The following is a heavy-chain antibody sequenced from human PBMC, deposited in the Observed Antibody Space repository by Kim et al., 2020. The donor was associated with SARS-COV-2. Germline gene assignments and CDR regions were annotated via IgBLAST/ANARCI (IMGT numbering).Heavy chain of an antibody. Sequence: GGSLRLSCAASGFTFSSYGMHWVRKAPGKGLEWVAVIWYDGSNKYYADSVKGRFTISRDNSKNTLYLQMNSLRAEDTAVYYCAREKWDIAARLNFDYWGQGTLVTVSS. CDR1: GFTFSSYG. D-gene: IGHD6-6*01. CDR2: IWYDGSNK. CDR3: AREKWDIAARLNFDY. J-gene: IGHJ4*02. V-gene: IGHV3-33*01.